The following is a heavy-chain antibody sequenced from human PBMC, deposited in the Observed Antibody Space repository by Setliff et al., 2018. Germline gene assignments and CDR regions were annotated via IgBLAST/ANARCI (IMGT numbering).Heavy chain of an antibody. J-gene: IGHJ3*02. D-gene: IGHD3-22*01. CDR1: GYTFTSHY. Sequence: GASVKVSCKASGYTFTSHYMHWVRQAPGLGLEWKGTINPSSGRTSYAQKHQGRVTMTRDTSTSTVYMDMSSLRSEETAVYYCARDVFPYHYEGAFDIWGQGTMVTVSS. CDR2: INPSSGRT. V-gene: IGHV1-46*01. CDR3: ARDVFPYHYEGAFDI.